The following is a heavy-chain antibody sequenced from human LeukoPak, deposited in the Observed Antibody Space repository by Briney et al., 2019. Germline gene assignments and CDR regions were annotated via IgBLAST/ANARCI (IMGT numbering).Heavy chain of an antibody. V-gene: IGHV1-2*02. J-gene: IGHJ4*02. Sequence: ASVKVSCKASGYTFTGYYMHWVRQAPGQGLEWMGWINPNSGGTNYAQKFQGRVTMTRDTSISTAYMELSRLRSDDTAVYYCARVKRYYYGSGTFDYWGQGTLVTVSP. D-gene: IGHD3-10*01. CDR1: GYTFTGYY. CDR3: ARVKRYYYGSGTFDY. CDR2: INPNSGGT.